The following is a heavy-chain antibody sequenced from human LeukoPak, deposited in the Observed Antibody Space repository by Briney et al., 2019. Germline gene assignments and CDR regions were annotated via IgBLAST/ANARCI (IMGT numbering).Heavy chain of an antibody. J-gene: IGHJ4*02. CDR2: IYYSGTT. Sequence: NPSETLSLTCTVSGGTISSSSYYWGWIRQPPGKGLEWIGSIYYSGTTYYNPSLKSRVTISVDTSKSQFSLRLTSVTAADTAVYYCARHVRFLEWLSSYYFDYRGQGTLVTVSS. CDR3: ARHVRFLEWLSSYYFDY. CDR1: GGTISSSSYY. D-gene: IGHD3-3*01. V-gene: IGHV4-39*01.